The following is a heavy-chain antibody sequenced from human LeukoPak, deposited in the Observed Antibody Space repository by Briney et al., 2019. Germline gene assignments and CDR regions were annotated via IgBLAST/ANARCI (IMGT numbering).Heavy chain of an antibody. CDR3: ARDVGTVVKGFDP. V-gene: IGHV3-11*01. J-gene: IGHJ5*02. Sequence: KAGGSLRLSCAASGFTFSDYYMSWIRQAPGKGLEGVSYISSSGSTIYYADSVKGRFTISRDNAKNSLYLQMNSLRAEDTAVYYCARDVGTVVKGFDPWGQGTLVTVSS. CDR2: ISSSGSTI. CDR1: GFTFSDYY. D-gene: IGHD4-23*01.